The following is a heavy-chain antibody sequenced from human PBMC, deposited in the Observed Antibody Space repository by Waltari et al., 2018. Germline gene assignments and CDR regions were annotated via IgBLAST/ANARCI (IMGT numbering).Heavy chain of an antibody. V-gene: IGHV3-30-3*01. CDR2: ISYDGSNK. CDR1: GFTFSSYA. CDR3: ARDLRDTLGIAAAGKGYYYYGMDV. J-gene: IGHJ6*02. Sequence: QVQLVESGGGVVQPGRSLRLSCAASGFTFSSYAMHWVRQAPGQGLEWAAVISYDGSNKYYADSVKGRFTISRDNSKNTLYLQMNSLRAEDTAVYYCARDLRDTLGIAAAGKGYYYYGMDVWGQGTTVTVSS. D-gene: IGHD6-13*01.